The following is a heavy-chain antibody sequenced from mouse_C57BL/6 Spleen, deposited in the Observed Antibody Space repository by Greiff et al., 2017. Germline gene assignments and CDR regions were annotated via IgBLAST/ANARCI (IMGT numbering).Heavy chain of an antibody. CDR3: AREDGLGSEYYFDY. J-gene: IGHJ2*01. D-gene: IGHD2-14*01. Sequence: VQLQQSGTELVKPGASVKLSCKASGYTFTSYWMHWVKQRPGQGLEWIGNINPSNGGTNYNEKFKSKATLTVDKSSSTAYMQLSSLTSEDSAVYYCAREDGLGSEYYFDYWGQGTTLTVSS. CDR2: INPSNGGT. CDR1: GYTFTSYW. V-gene: IGHV1-53*01.